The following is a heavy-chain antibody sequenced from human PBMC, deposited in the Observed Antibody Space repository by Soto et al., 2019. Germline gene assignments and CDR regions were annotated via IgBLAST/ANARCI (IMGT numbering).Heavy chain of an antibody. Sequence: QITLKESGPTLVNPTQTLTLTCTFSGFSLSTSGVGVGWIRQPPGKALEWLALIYWNDDKRYSPSLKSRLTITKDTSKNQVVLTMTNMDPVDTATYYCAHLKYSGGSFHTNWFDPWGQGTLVTVSS. V-gene: IGHV2-5*01. CDR1: GFSLSTSGVG. J-gene: IGHJ5*02. CDR2: IYWNDDK. CDR3: AHLKYSGGSFHTNWFDP. D-gene: IGHD2-15*01.